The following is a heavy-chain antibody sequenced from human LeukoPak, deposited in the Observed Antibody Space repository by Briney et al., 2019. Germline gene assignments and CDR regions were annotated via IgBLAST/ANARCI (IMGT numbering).Heavy chain of an antibody. V-gene: IGHV4-30-2*06. CDR3: ARDTGSSRLNWFDP. CDR1: GASISRGGYY. CDR2: IYDVGST. D-gene: IGHD6-6*01. J-gene: IGHJ5*02. Sequence: PSQTLSLTCTVSGASISRGGYYWSWIRQSPGKGLEWIGCIYDVGSTYYSPSLESRVTISVDRSKNQFSLKLSSVTAADTAVYYCARDTGSSRLNWFDPWGQGTLVTVSS.